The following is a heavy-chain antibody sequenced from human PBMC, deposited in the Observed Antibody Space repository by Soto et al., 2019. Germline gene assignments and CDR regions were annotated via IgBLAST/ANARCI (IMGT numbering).Heavy chain of an antibody. CDR3: AKDSRRPVTTPNDY. J-gene: IGHJ4*02. CDR1: GFTFDDYA. V-gene: IGHV3-9*01. CDR2: ISWSSGSI. D-gene: IGHD4-17*01. Sequence: EVQLVESGGGLVQPGRSLRLSCAASGFTFDDYAMHWVRQAPGKGLEWVSGISWSSGSIGYADSVKGRFTISSDNAKNSLYLQMNSLRAEDTDLYYCAKDSRRPVTTPNDYWGKGTLLTVSS.